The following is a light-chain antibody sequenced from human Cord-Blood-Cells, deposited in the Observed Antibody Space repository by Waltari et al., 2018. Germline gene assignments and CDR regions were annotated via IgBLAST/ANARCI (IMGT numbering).Light chain of an antibody. CDR3: QQRYSTLDS. V-gene: IGKV1-39*01. Sequence: DINTTHSPSTLSASLGERVTITCRANQSISSYLKWYQQKPGKAPTLLSYAASRLQSGVPSRFSGSGSGTDFTLTSSSLQPEDFAPYDCQQRYSTLDSFGQGTKLEIK. CDR2: AAS. J-gene: IGKJ2*03. CDR1: QSISSY.